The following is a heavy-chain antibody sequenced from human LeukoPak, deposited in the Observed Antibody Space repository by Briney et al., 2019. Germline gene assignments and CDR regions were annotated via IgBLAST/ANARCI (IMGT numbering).Heavy chain of an antibody. CDR2: IRYDGSNK. J-gene: IGHJ4*02. V-gene: IGHV3-30*02. D-gene: IGHD2-15*01. Sequence: GGSLRLSCAASGFTFGNYGMHFVRQAPGTGLEWLAFIRYDGSNKYYADSVKGRFTISRDNSKNTLYLQMNSLRAEDTAVYYCAKSIVSRSGGFDYWGQGTLVTVSS. CDR1: GFTFGNYG. CDR3: AKSIVSRSGGFDY.